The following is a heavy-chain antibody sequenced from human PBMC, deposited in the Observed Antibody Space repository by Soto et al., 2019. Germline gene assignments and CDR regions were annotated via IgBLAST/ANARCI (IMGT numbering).Heavy chain of an antibody. CDR2: IYHSGST. J-gene: IGHJ5*02. V-gene: IGHV4-30-2*01. Sequence: PLSLTSAVSGGSSISGGFSWSWIRQPPGKGLEWIGYIYHSGSTYYNPSLKSRVTISVDRSKNQFSLKLSSVTAADTAVYYCARVPGPWGQGTLVTVSP. CDR1: GGSSISGGFS. CDR3: ARVPGP.